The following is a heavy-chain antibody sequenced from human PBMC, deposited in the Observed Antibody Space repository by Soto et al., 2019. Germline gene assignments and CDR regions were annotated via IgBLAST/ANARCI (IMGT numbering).Heavy chain of an antibody. D-gene: IGHD2-15*01. V-gene: IGHV3-30-3*01. CDR2: VSHDGSNE. J-gene: IGHJ6*02. CDR3: ARGYCSGGSCYYYYYGMDV. Sequence: QVQLVESGGGMVQPGRSLRLSCAASGFTFSSYAMHWVRQAPGKGLEWVAVVSHDGSNEYYADSVKGRFTISRDNSKNTLSLQMNSLRAEDTAVYYCARGYCSGGSCYYYYYGMDVWGQGTTVTVSS. CDR1: GFTFSSYA.